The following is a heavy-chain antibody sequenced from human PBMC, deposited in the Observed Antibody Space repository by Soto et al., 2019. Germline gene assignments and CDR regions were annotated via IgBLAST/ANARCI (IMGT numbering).Heavy chain of an antibody. J-gene: IGHJ4*02. CDR1: NGSISSGNYY. D-gene: IGHD3-22*01. CDR2: IYYNGST. Sequence: PSETLSLTCTVSNGSISSGNYYWSWIRQPPGTDLEWIGYIYYNGSTYYNPSLESRVAISVDASKNQFFLRLSSVTAADTAVYYCARADSSGYSYFDYWGQGSLVTVSS. CDR3: ARADSSGYSYFDY. V-gene: IGHV4-30-4*01.